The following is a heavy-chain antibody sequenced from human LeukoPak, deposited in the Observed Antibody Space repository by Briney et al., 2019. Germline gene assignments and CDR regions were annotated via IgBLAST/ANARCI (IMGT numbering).Heavy chain of an antibody. V-gene: IGHV3-23*01. D-gene: IGHD2/OR15-2a*01. CDR2: ISGSGGST. Sequence: GGSLRLSCAASGFTFSDYSMNWVRQAPGRGLEWVSAISGSGGSTYYADSVKGRFTISRDNSKNTLYLQMNSLRAEDTAVYYCAKDLGIFHNLYGMDVWGQGTTVTVSS. CDR1: GFTFSDYS. CDR3: AKDLGIFHNLYGMDV. J-gene: IGHJ6*02.